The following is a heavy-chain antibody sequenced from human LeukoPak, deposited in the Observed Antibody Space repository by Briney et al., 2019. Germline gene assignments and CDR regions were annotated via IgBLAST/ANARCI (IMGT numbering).Heavy chain of an antibody. Sequence: SETLSLTRAVYGGSFSGYYWSWIRQPPGKGLEWIGEINHSGSTNYNPSLKSRVTISVDTSKNQFSLKLSSVTAADTAVYYCARNLWFGELFVPFYYYYGMDVWGQGTTVTVSS. CDR3: ARNLWFGELFVPFYYYYGMDV. V-gene: IGHV4-34*01. CDR1: GGSFSGYY. CDR2: INHSGST. J-gene: IGHJ6*02. D-gene: IGHD3-10*01.